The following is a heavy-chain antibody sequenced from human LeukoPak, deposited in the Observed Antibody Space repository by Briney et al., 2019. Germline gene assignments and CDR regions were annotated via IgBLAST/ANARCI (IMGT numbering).Heavy chain of an antibody. CDR3: ARGWQGYYDSSGYYLLDY. V-gene: IGHV4-34*01. CDR1: GGSFSGYY. Sequence: SETLSLTCAVDGGSFSGYYWSWIRQPPGKGLEWIGEINHSGSTNYNPSLKSRVTISVDTSKNQFSLQLSSMTAADTALYYCARGWQGYYDSSGYYLLDYWGQGTLVTVSS. CDR2: INHSGST. J-gene: IGHJ4*02. D-gene: IGHD3-22*01.